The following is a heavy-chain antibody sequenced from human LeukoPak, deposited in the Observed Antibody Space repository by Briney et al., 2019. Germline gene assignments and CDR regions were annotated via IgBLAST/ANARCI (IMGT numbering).Heavy chain of an antibody. CDR1: GGSISSSSYY. Sequence: PSETLSLTCTVSGGSISSSSYYWGWIRQPPGKGLEWIGSIYYSGSTYYNPSLKSRVTISVDTSKNQFSLKLSSATAADTAVYYCARGGADGDGVGRLIANWGQGTLVTVSS. CDR3: ARGGADGDGVGRLIAN. CDR2: IYYSGST. D-gene: IGHD4-17*01. V-gene: IGHV4-39*07. J-gene: IGHJ1*01.